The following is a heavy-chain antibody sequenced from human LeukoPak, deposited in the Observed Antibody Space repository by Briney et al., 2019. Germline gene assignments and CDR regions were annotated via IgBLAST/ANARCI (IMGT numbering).Heavy chain of an antibody. J-gene: IGHJ4*02. CDR3: AKGSYYDSSGSFYFDY. D-gene: IGHD3-22*01. V-gene: IGHV3-7*03. CDR2: INPDGNKK. CDR1: GLTFSSSW. Sequence: GGSLRLSCAVSGLTFSSSWLDWVRQAPGKGLEWVASINPDGNKKYSADSVKGRFTISRDNAENSLYVQVNSLGTEDTAAYYCAKGSYYDSSGSFYFDYWGQGTLVTVSS.